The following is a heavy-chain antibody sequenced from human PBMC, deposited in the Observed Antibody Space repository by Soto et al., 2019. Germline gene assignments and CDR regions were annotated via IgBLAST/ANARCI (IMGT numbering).Heavy chain of an antibody. D-gene: IGHD2-2*01. V-gene: IGHV4-4*02. Sequence: QVQLQESGPGLVKPSGTLSLTCAVSGGSINSSNWWSWVRQPPGKGLEWIGEIYHSGSTNYNPSLKSRVTISVDKSKNQFSLNLGSMTAADTAVYYCARGGDVVVPTALDYWGQGTLVTVSS. J-gene: IGHJ4*02. CDR2: IYHSGST. CDR1: GGSINSSNW. CDR3: ARGGDVVVPTALDY.